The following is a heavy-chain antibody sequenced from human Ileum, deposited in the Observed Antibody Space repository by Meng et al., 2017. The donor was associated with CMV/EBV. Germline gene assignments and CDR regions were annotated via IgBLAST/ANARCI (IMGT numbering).Heavy chain of an antibody. CDR3: TYGWPLKY. V-gene: IGHV6-1*01. Sequence: QVHLHQSGPGLVKPSQTLSLTCAGDSVSISTESWNWIRQSPSRGLEWLGRTWYGSKWYYEYAVSAKSRITIIPDTSQNQISLQLNSVTPDDTAVYYCTYGWPLKYWGQGSLVTVSS. CDR1: DSVSISTES. J-gene: IGHJ4*02. CDR2: TWYGSKWYY. D-gene: IGHD3-10*01.